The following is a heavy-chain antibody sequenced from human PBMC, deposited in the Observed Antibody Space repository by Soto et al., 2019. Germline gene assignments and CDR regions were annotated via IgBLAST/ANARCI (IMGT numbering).Heavy chain of an antibody. CDR1: GGSISGYY. Sequence: SETLSLTCTVSGGSISGYYWSWVRQPAGKGLEWVGRIYSDGTTNYSPSLKSRVTMSLDTSKDQFSLHLNSVTAADTAVYYCSRVGCSNSKCYTRGMDVWGQGTTVTVS. J-gene: IGHJ6*02. CDR3: SRVGCSNSKCYTRGMDV. CDR2: IYSDGTT. V-gene: IGHV4-4*07. D-gene: IGHD2-2*01.